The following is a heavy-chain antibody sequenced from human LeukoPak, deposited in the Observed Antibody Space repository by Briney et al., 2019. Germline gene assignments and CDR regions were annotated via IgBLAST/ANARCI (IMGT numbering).Heavy chain of an antibody. V-gene: IGHV3-21*01. CDR3: AKVKAQQLVRLSFDS. CDR2: FSSTSTNI. Sequence: TGGSLRLSCAASGFTFSSCSMNWVRQAPGKGLEWVASFSSTSTNIYYADSVKGRFTISRDNAKNSLYLQMNSLRAEDTAVYYCAKVKAQQLVRLSFDSWGPGTLVTVSS. CDR1: GFTFSSCS. J-gene: IGHJ4*02. D-gene: IGHD6-13*01.